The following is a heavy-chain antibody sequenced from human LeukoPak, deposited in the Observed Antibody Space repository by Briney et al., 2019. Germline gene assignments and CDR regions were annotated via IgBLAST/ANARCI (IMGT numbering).Heavy chain of an antibody. V-gene: IGHV3-23*01. CDR1: GFTFSSYG. D-gene: IGHD3-10*01. CDR2: ISGSGDST. CDR3: AKGVGTIDY. J-gene: IGHJ4*02. Sequence: GGSLRLSCVASGFTFSSYGMSWVRQAPGKGLEWDSAISGSGDSTYYADSVKGRFTISRDNSKNTLYLQVNSLRAEDTAVYYCAKGVGTIDYWGQGTLVTVSS.